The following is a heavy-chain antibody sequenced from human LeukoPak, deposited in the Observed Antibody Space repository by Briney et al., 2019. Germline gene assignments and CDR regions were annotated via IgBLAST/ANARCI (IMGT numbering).Heavy chain of an antibody. CDR2: ISSSSSTI. CDR1: GFTFSSYG. V-gene: IGHV3-48*01. CDR3: ARDHHRRLYDSQARDTFDI. J-gene: IGHJ3*02. Sequence: GGSLRLSCAASGFTFSSYGMSWVRQAPGKGLEWVSYISSSSSTIYYADSVKGRFTISRDNAKNSLYLQMNSLRAEDTAVYYCARDHHRRLYDSQARDTFDIWGQGTMVTVSS. D-gene: IGHD3-22*01.